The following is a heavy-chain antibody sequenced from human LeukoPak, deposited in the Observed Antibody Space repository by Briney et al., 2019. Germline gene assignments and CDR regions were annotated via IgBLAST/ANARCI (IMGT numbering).Heavy chain of an antibody. CDR1: GFTFSSYA. D-gene: IGHD3-16*02. V-gene: IGHV3-23*01. CDR3: AKAAYYDYVWGSYRNDAFDI. J-gene: IGHJ3*02. CDR2: ISGSGGST. Sequence: GGFLRLSCAASGFTFSSYAMSWVRQAPGKGLEWVSAISGSGGSTYYADSVKGRFTISRDNSKNTLYLQMNSLRAEDTAVYYCAKAAYYDYVWGSYRNDAFDIWGQGTMVTVSS.